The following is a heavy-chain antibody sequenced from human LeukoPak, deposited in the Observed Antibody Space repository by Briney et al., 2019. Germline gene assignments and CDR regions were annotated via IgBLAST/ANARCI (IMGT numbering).Heavy chain of an antibody. J-gene: IGHJ4*02. Sequence: GRSLRLSCTTSGFTFGDYAMSWVRQAPGKGLEWVGFIQGKAYGGATEYAASVKGRFSISRDDSKSIANQQMNNLKTEDTAVYYCTRGPHPRCSSSGCYLDYWGQGTLVTVSS. D-gene: IGHD2-2*01. V-gene: IGHV3-49*04. CDR3: TRGPHPRCSSSGCYLDY. CDR2: IQGKAYGGAT. CDR1: GFTFGDYA.